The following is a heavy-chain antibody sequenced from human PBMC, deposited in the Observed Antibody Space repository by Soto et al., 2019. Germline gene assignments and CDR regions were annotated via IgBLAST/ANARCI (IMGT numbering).Heavy chain of an antibody. V-gene: IGHV1-18*01. CDR1: GYTFSNYG. CDR3: ARVVPGAEAWFGP. D-gene: IGHD2-2*01. J-gene: IGHJ5*02. Sequence: GASVKVSCKTSGYTFSNYGITWVRQAPGQPLEWLGWISLYSDGTYYTQKFQGRVSMTTDTSTTTAYMELRSLRSDDTAAYYCARVVPGAEAWFGPWGQGTLVTVSS. CDR2: ISLYSDGT.